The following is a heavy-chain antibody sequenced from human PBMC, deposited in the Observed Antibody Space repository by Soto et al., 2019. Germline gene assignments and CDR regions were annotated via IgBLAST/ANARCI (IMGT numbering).Heavy chain of an antibody. V-gene: IGHV4-59*11. CDR2: IYYRGNT. D-gene: IGHD1-26*01. CDR1: GGSISSHY. J-gene: IGHJ6*02. Sequence: QVQLEESGPGLVKPSETLALTCTVSGGSISSHYWSWVRQAPGKGLEWIGCIYYRGNTFYNPSLKSRGTMSVDTSNNQFSLKLDAVTPADTAVYYCARDGRESSGIDVWGQVTAVTVSS. CDR3: ARDGRESSGIDV.